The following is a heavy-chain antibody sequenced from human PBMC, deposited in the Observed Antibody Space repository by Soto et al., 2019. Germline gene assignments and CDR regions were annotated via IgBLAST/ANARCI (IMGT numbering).Heavy chain of an antibody. CDR3: TRDASECSSTSCYYYGMDV. Sequence: GGSLRVSCTASGFTFGDYAMSWFRQAPGKGLEWVGFIRSKAYGGTTEYAASVKGRFTISRDDSKSIAYLQMNSLKTEDTAVYYCTRDASECSSTSCYYYGMDVWGQGTTVTVSS. J-gene: IGHJ6*02. V-gene: IGHV3-49*03. D-gene: IGHD2-2*01. CDR1: GFTFGDYA. CDR2: IRSKAYGGTT.